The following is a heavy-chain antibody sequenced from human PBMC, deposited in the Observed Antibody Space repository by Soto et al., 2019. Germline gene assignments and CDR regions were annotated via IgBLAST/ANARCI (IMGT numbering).Heavy chain of an antibody. J-gene: IGHJ2*01. Sequence: QVQLVQSGAEVKKPGSSVKVSCKASGGTFSSYAISWVRQAPRQGLDWLGGITPIFGTANYAQKFQGRVTITADESTSTAYMELSSLRSEDTAVYYCARLHYDPIDLNWYFDLWGRGTLVTVSS. CDR1: GGTFSSYA. V-gene: IGHV1-69*01. D-gene: IGHD4-17*01. CDR3: ARLHYDPIDLNWYFDL. CDR2: ITPIFGTA.